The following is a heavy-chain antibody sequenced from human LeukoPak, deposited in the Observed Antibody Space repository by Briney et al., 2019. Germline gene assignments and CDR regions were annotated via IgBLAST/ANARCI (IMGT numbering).Heavy chain of an antibody. J-gene: IGHJ4*02. V-gene: IGHV4-59*01. CDR2: IYYSGST. CDR3: ARGEKAAGFFDY. D-gene: IGHD6-13*01. CDR1: GGSISSYY. Sequence: PSETLSLTCTVSGGSISSYYWSWIRQPPGKGLEWIGYIYYSGSTNYNPSLKRRVTISVDTSKNQFSLKLSSVTAADTAVYYCARGEKAAGFFDYWGQGTLVTVSS.